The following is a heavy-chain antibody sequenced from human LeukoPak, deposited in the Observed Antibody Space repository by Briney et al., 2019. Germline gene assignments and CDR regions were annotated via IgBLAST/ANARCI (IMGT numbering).Heavy chain of an antibody. V-gene: IGHV3-33*06. J-gene: IGHJ4*02. Sequence: GGSLRLSCAASGFSFKDTGMHWVRQAPGKGPEWLTIIWFDGSTKYYADSVKGRFTVSRDNSKNTLYLQMNSLSAEDTAVYYCAKDRTTSSRIFDYWGQGTLVTVSS. D-gene: IGHD1-1*01. CDR1: GFSFKDTG. CDR2: IWFDGSTK. CDR3: AKDRTTSSRIFDY.